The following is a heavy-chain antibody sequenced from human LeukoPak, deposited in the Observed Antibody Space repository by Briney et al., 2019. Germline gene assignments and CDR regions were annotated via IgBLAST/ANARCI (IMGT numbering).Heavy chain of an antibody. Sequence: PSETLSLTCTVSGGSISSYYWSWLRRPPGKGLEWLGSIYYSGSTYYNPSLKSRVTISVDTSKNQFSLKLSSVTAADTAVYYCARLRIVVVPAAAEIDYWGQGTLVTVSS. CDR1: GGSISSYY. CDR3: ARLRIVVVPAAAEIDY. V-gene: IGHV4-59*05. D-gene: IGHD2-2*01. J-gene: IGHJ4*02. CDR2: IYYSGST.